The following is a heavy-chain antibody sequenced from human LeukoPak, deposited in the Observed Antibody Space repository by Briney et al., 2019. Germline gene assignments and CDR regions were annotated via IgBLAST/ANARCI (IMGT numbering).Heavy chain of an antibody. J-gene: IGHJ4*02. D-gene: IGHD3-22*01. Sequence: GASVKVSCKASGGTFSSYAISWVRQAPGQGLEWMGRIIPILGIANYAQKFQGRVTITADKSTSTAYMELSSLRSEDTAVYYCARGPCYYDSSGYYPYYFDYWGQGTLVTVSS. CDR3: ARGPCYYDSSGYYPYYFDY. CDR1: GGTFSSYA. V-gene: IGHV1-69*04. CDR2: IIPILGIA.